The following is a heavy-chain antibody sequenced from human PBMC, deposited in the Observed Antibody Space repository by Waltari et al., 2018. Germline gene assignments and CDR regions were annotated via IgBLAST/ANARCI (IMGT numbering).Heavy chain of an antibody. CDR2: IGSSSSFM. D-gene: IGHD6-19*01. J-gene: IGHJ6*02. Sequence: EVQLVESGAGMVKPGGSLRPSCVASGSNFSAYAMHWVRQGPGKGLEWVSSIGSSSSFMEYADSVRGRFTVSRDNAKNTLYLQMDTLRAEDTAVYYCAREGAEQWVVEEYGMDVWGQGTTVTVSS. CDR1: GSNFSAYA. V-gene: IGHV3-21*02. CDR3: AREGAEQWVVEEYGMDV.